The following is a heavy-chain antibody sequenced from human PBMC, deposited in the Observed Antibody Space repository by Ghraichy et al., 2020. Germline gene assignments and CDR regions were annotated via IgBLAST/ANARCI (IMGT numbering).Heavy chain of an antibody. CDR1: GGSISSYY. CDR2: IYYSGST. Sequence: SETLSLTCTVSGGSISSYYWSWIRQPPGKGLEWIGYIYYSGSTNYNPSLKSRVTISVDTSKNQFSLKLSSVTAADTALYYCARHEGGGRLGELQPWGQGTLVTVSS. J-gene: IGHJ4*02. D-gene: IGHD3-16*01. CDR3: ARHEGGGRLGELQP. V-gene: IGHV4-59*08.